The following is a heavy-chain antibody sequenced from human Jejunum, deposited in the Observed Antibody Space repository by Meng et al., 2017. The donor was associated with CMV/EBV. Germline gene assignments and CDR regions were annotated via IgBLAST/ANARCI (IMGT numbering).Heavy chain of an antibody. J-gene: IGHJ3*01. CDR1: NVSNYA. CDR2: ISGISAST. Sequence: NVSNYAMNGIRQATGKGLEWVSGISGISASTKYAAYVKGRFTFSRDNSNNTLYLQMNSLRAEDTAVYYCAKMSFDLWSGYYALDLWGQGIMVTVSS. CDR3: AKMSFDLWSGYYALDL. D-gene: IGHD3-3*01. V-gene: IGHV3-23*01.